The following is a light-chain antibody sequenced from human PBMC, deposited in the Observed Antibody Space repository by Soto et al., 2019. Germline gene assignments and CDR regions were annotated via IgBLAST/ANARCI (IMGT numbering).Light chain of an antibody. CDR3: QQRSNWPPEYT. CDR2: DAT. Sequence: EIVLTQSPATLSLSPGERATLSCRASQSVSSNLAWYQQKPGQAPRLLIYDATDRATGIPARFSGSGSGTDFTLTINSLEPEDFASYYCQQRSNWPPEYTFGQGTKLEIK. CDR1: QSVSSN. V-gene: IGKV3-11*01. J-gene: IGKJ2*01.